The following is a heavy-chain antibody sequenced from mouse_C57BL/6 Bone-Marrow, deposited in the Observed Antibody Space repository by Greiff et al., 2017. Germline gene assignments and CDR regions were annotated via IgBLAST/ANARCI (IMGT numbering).Heavy chain of an antibody. J-gene: IGHJ1*03. V-gene: IGHV1-15*01. D-gene: IGHD1-1*01. CDR2: IDPETGGT. Sequence: VQLQQSGAELVRPGASVTLSCKASGYTFTDYEMHWVKQTPVHGLEWIGAIDPETGGTAYNQKFKGKAILTADKSSSTAYMELRSLTSEDSAVYYCTRTGSSYGYGYFDVWGTGTTVTVSS. CDR1: GYTFTDYE. CDR3: TRTGSSYGYGYFDV.